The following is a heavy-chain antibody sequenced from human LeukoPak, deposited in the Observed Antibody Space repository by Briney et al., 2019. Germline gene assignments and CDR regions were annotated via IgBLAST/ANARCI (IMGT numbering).Heavy chain of an antibody. V-gene: IGHV1-8*01. D-gene: IGHD3-22*01. J-gene: IGHJ3*02. Sequence: ASVKVSCKASGYTFTSYDINWVRQATGPGLEWMGWMNPNSGNTGYAQKFQGRVTMTRNTSISTAYMELSSLRSEDTAVYYCARGYYYDSRDAFDIWGQGTMVTVSS. CDR3: ARGYYYDSRDAFDI. CDR2: MNPNSGNT. CDR1: GYTFTSYD.